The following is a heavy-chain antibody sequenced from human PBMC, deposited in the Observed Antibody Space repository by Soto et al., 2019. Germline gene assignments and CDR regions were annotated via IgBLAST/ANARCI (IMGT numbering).Heavy chain of an antibody. CDR2: IYYSGST. D-gene: IGHD6-13*01. CDR1: GGSISSSSYY. CDR3: ARQGSWYGGYFDY. Sequence: SETLSLTCTVSGGSISSSSYYWGWIRQPPGKGLEWIGSIYYSGSTYYNPSLKSRVTISVDTSKNQFSLKLSSVTAADTAVYYCARQGSWYGGYFDYWGQGTLVTVSS. V-gene: IGHV4-39*01. J-gene: IGHJ4*02.